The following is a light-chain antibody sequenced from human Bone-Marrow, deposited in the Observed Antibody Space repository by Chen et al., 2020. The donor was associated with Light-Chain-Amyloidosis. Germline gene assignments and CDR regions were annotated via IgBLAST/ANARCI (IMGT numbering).Light chain of an antibody. Sequence: QSALTQPASVSGSPGQSITISCTGTSGDVWTYNYVSWYQHHPGKAPKILIYAVSNRPSGVSNRFSGSKSGNTASLTISGLQAEDEADYYCSSFTSSSSYVFGPGTKVTVL. CDR3: SSFTSSSSYV. CDR1: SGDVWTYNY. V-gene: IGLV2-14*01. J-gene: IGLJ1*01. CDR2: AVS.